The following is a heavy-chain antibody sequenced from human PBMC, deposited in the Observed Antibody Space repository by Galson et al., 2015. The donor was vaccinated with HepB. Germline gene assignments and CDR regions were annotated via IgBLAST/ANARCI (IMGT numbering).Heavy chain of an antibody. Sequence: SLRLSCAASGFTFSSCAMSWVRQAPGKGLEWVAAISGSGGSTYYADSVKGRFTISRDNSKNTLYLQMNSLRAEDTAVYYCAKDQKGFTMFGVDEFDYWGQGTLVTVSS. CDR1: GFTFSSCA. J-gene: IGHJ4*02. V-gene: IGHV3-23*01. CDR2: ISGSGGST. D-gene: IGHD3-3*01. CDR3: AKDQKGFTMFGVDEFDY.